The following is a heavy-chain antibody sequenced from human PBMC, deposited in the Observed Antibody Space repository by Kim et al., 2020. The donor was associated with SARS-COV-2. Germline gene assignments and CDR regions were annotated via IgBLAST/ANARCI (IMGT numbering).Heavy chain of an antibody. CDR3: ARSSKASSL. V-gene: IGHV4-59*13. Sequence: SETLSLTCTVSGASINNYYWNWIRQPPGKGLEWIGYIQNSGSTNYNPSLKSRVTISVDTSKNQFSLKMSSVTAADTAVYYCARSSKASSLWGQGTLVTVSS. CDR2: IQNSGST. J-gene: IGHJ4*02. CDR1: GASINNYY.